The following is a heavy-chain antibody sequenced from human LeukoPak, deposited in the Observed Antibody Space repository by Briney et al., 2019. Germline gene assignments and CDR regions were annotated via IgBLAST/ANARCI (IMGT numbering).Heavy chain of an antibody. CDR3: ARDAPYSSSP. Sequence: TTGGSLRLSCAASGFTFSSYSMTWVRQAPGKGLEWVSSISSSSSYIYYADSVKGRFTISRDNAKNSLYLQMNSLRAGDTAVYYCARDAPYSSSPWGQGTLVTVSS. J-gene: IGHJ5*02. V-gene: IGHV3-21*01. CDR2: ISSSSSYI. CDR1: GFTFSSYS. D-gene: IGHD6-13*01.